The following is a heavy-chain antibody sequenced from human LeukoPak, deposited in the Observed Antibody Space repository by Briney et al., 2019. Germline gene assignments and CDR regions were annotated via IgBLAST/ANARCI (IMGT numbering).Heavy chain of an antibody. CDR2: IYSGGST. D-gene: IGHD1-26*01. CDR1: GFTVSSNY. V-gene: IGHV3-53*01. CDR3: ARGGGSYYFDY. Sequence: GGSLRLPCAASGFTVSSNYMSWVRQAPGKGLEWVSVIYSGGSTYYADSVKGRFTISRDNSKNTLYLQMNSLRAEDTAVYYCARGGGSYYFDYWGQGTLVTVSS. J-gene: IGHJ4*02.